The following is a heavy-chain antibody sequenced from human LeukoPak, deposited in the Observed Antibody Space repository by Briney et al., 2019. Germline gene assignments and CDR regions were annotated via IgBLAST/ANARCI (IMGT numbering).Heavy chain of an antibody. CDR1: GYTFTSYG. CDR2: FDPEDGET. J-gene: IGHJ4*02. Sequence: ASVKVSCKASGYTFTSYGISWVRQAPGKGLEWMGGFDPEDGETIYAQKFQGRVTMTEDTSTDTAYMELSSLRSEDTAVYYCATLSLARDSSGYYYNFFDYWGQGTLVTVSS. V-gene: IGHV1-24*01. CDR3: ATLSLARDSSGYYYNFFDY. D-gene: IGHD3-22*01.